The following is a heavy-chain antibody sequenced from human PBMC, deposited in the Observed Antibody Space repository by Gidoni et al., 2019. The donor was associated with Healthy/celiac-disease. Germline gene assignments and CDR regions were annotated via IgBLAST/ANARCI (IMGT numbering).Heavy chain of an antibody. J-gene: IGHJ3*02. Sequence: QLQLQESGPGLVKPSQTLSLTCTVSGGPISSGDYYWSWIRQPPGKGLEWIGYIYYSGSTYYNPSLKSRVTISVDTSKNQFSLKLSSVTAADTAVYYCARRVATIAYDAFDIWGQGTMVTVSS. D-gene: IGHD5-12*01. CDR1: GGPISSGDYY. V-gene: IGHV4-30-4*01. CDR2: IYYSGST. CDR3: ARRVATIAYDAFDI.